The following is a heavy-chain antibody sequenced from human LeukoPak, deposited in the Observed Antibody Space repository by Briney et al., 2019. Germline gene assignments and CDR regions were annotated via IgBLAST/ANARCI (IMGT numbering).Heavy chain of an antibody. J-gene: IGHJ4*02. D-gene: IGHD5-24*01. V-gene: IGHV3-21*01. CDR3: ARDRLGVEMSTINRFDY. Sequence: GGSLRLSCAASGFTFSSSSMNWVRQAPGKGLEWVSSISTGSSYIYYANSVKGRFTISRDNAKNSLYLQMNSLRAEDTAVYYCARDRLGVEMSTINRFDYWGQGTLVAVSS. CDR1: GFTFSSSS. CDR2: ISTGSSYI.